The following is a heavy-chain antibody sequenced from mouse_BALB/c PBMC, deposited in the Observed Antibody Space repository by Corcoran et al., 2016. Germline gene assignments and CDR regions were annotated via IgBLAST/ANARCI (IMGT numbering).Heavy chain of an antibody. J-gene: IGHJ4*01. V-gene: IGHV1-18*01. CDR1: GYTFTRYN. Sequence: EVQLQQSGPELVKPGASVKLSCKASGYTFTRYNMHWVKQNPGKGLEWIGGINPYNGGTKYNEKFKGKATLTADKSSSTAYMELRSLTSEDSAVYYCTRISTCDCDYWGQGTSVTVSS. CDR3: TRISTCDCDY. CDR2: INPYNGGT.